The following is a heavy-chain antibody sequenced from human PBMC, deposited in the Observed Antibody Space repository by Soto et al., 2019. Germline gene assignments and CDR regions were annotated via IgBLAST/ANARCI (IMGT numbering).Heavy chain of an antibody. CDR2: VHHSGNT. D-gene: IGHD2-21*01. CDR3: GRNGHYCVAY. Sequence: PSETLSLTCAVSGGSISSGNWWTWVRQSPGKGLEWIGEVHHSGNTNYNPSLMSRVTISVDKSKNQFSLILNSVTAADTAIYYCGRNGHYCVAYWGMGSLVTVSS. J-gene: IGHJ4*02. V-gene: IGHV4-4*02. CDR1: GGSISSGNW.